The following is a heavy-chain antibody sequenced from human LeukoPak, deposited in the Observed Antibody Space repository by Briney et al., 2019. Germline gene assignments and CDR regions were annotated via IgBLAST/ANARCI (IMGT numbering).Heavy chain of an antibody. CDR1: GFTLSSHE. V-gene: IGHV3-48*03. D-gene: IGHD6-13*01. CDR3: AREYSSSWYEYAFDI. J-gene: IGHJ3*02. Sequence: GGSLRLSCAASGFTLSSHEMNWVRQAPGKGLEWVSYISTSGSTIYYADSVKGRFTISRDNAKNSLYLQMNSLRAEDTAVYYCAREYSSSWYEYAFDIWGQGTMVTVSS. CDR2: ISTSGSTI.